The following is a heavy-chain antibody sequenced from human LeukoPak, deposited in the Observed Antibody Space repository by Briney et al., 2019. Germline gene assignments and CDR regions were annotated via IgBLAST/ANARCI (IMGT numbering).Heavy chain of an antibody. CDR2: LDPENGET. Sequence: ASVKVSCKVSGHTLTDLSTHWVRQAPGGGLEWMGGLDPENGETIYAQKFQGRVTMTEDTSTDTAYMELSSLRSEDTAVYYCARRAGYNSGAFHIWGQGTMVTVSS. V-gene: IGHV1-24*01. CDR3: ARRAGYNSGAFHI. D-gene: IGHD5-24*01. J-gene: IGHJ3*02. CDR1: GHTLTDLS.